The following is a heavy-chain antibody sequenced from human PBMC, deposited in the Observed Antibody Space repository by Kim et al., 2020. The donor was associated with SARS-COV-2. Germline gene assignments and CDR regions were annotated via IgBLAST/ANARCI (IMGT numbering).Heavy chain of an antibody. CDR1: GGSISSSSYY. V-gene: IGHV4-39*01. J-gene: IGHJ4*02. Sequence: SETLSLTCTVSGGSISSSSYYWGWIRQSPGKGLEWIGSISYSGRAYYYPSLKSRVTIYVDTSKNHFSLKMNSVTAADTAVYYCARHSSLNLAAALDYWGQGTLATVPS. D-gene: IGHD6-25*01. CDR3: ARHSSLNLAAALDY. CDR2: ISYSGRA.